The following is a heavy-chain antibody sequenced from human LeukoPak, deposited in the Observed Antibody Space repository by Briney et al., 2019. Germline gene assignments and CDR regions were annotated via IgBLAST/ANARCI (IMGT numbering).Heavy chain of an antibody. D-gene: IGHD3-16*02. CDR3: ASRYIDRIEYFEY. Sequence: ASVKVSCKASGYTFNTYAISWVRQAPGQGLEWMGWINTNNGDTNYVQRFQGRVTMTTDTSTSTAYMELRSLMPDDTAVYYCASRYIDRIEYFEYWGQGTLVTVSS. CDR1: GYTFNTYA. CDR2: INTNNGDT. J-gene: IGHJ4*02. V-gene: IGHV1-18*01.